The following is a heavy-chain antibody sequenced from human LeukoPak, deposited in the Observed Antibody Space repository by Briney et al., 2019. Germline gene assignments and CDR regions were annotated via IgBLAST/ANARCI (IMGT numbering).Heavy chain of an antibody. CDR2: IYIDGTT. CDR1: GFAVSSTY. Sequence: GGSLRLSCAASGFAVSSTYMTWVRQAPGKGLEWVSIIYIDGTTYYADSVKGRFTISRDNSKNMLYLQMNSLRAEDTAVYYCASFTFGGVIVSAYFDYWGQGTLVTVSS. V-gene: IGHV3-66*02. CDR3: ASFTFGGVIVSAYFDY. J-gene: IGHJ4*02. D-gene: IGHD3-16*02.